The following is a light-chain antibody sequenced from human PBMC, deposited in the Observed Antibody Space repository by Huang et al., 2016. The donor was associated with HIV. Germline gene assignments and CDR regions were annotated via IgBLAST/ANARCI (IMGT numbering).Light chain of an antibody. V-gene: IGKV3-20*01. CDR2: GAS. CDR1: QSVTRNY. Sequence: PGERATVSCRASQSVTRNYLAWYQQRPGQAPKLLIYGASTRATGIPDRFSGSGSGTDFTLTISRLAPEDFAVYYCQQFGGSPPYSFGQGTKLEIK. J-gene: IGKJ2*03. CDR3: QQFGGSPPYS.